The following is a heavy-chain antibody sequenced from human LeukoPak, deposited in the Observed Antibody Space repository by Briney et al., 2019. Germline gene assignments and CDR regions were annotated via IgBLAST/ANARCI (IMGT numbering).Heavy chain of an antibody. V-gene: IGHV1-2*02. Sequence: ASVKVSCKASGYTFSDYFMHWVRQAPGQGLEWVGWINPKSGGANSAQKFQGRVTMNRDTSISTGYMELSSLRSDDTATYYCAHLVGAYPPFDYWGQGTLVTVSS. CDR3: AHLVGAYPPFDY. D-gene: IGHD1-26*01. CDR1: GYTFSDYF. J-gene: IGHJ4*02. CDR2: INPKSGGA.